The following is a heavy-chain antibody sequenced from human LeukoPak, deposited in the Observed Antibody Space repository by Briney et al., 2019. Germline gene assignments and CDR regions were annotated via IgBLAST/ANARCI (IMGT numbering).Heavy chain of an antibody. D-gene: IGHD3-22*01. CDR3: ARDRGFYYDSSGWSY. J-gene: IGHJ4*02. V-gene: IGHV3-21*01. Sequence: PGGSLRLSCAVSGFTFRSYTMHWVRQAPGKGLEWVSSISGISTYIYYADSVKGRFTISRDNSKNTLYLQMNSLRAEDTAVYYCARDRGFYYDSSGWSYWGQGTLVTVSS. CDR2: ISGISTYI. CDR1: GFTFRSYT.